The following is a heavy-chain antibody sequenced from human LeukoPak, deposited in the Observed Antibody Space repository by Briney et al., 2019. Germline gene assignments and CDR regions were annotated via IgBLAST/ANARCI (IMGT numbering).Heavy chain of an antibody. Sequence: PGGSLRLSCAASGFSFNDAWMSWVRQAPGKGLEWVGRIKSKTEGGATDYAAPVKGRFTTSRDDSKNTVYLQMNSLKTDDTAVYYCATDGGLTTVTTYADFDYWGQGSLVTVSS. CDR3: ATDGGLTTVTTYADFDY. CDR1: GFSFNDAW. J-gene: IGHJ4*02. V-gene: IGHV3-15*01. CDR2: IKSKTEGGAT. D-gene: IGHD4-17*01.